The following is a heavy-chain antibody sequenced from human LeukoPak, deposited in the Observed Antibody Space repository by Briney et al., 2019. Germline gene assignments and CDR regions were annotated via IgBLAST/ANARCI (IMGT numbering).Heavy chain of an antibody. Sequence: ASVKVSCKASRYTFTGDYMHCGRQAPGQGLGCMGRINPNIGGTNYAQKFQGRVTMTRATSLRTAYMELSRLRSEVTAVYYCARDVDYYNWFDPGGQETLVRVSS. CDR1: RYTFTGDY. CDR2: INPNIGGT. V-gene: IGHV1-2*06. J-gene: IGHJ5*02. CDR3: ARDVDYYNWFDP. D-gene: IGHD4-11*01.